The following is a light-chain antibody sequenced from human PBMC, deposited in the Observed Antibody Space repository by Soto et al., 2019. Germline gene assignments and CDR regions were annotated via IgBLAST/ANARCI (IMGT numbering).Light chain of an antibody. CDR2: WAS. CDR1: QSVLYSSNNKNY. V-gene: IGKV4-1*01. J-gene: IGKJ5*01. CDR3: QQYYRTPPT. Sequence: DIVMTQSPDSLAVSLGERATINCKSSQSVLYSSNNKNYLAWYQQKPGQPPKLLIYWASTRESGVPDRFSGSGSGTDFALSISSLRAEDVAVYCCQQYYRTPPTFGQGTRLEIK.